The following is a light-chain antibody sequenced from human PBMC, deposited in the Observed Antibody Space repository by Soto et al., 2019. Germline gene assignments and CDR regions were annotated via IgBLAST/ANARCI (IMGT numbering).Light chain of an antibody. CDR1: QSVSSY. Sequence: EIVLTQSPGTLSLSPGGSAALSCRASQSVSSYLAWYQQKPGQAPRLLIYDASNRATDVPDRFSGSGSGADFTLTISRVEPEDFAVYYCQQYGSSPWMFGQGTKVDIK. V-gene: IGKV3-20*01. J-gene: IGKJ1*01. CDR3: QQYGSSPWM. CDR2: DAS.